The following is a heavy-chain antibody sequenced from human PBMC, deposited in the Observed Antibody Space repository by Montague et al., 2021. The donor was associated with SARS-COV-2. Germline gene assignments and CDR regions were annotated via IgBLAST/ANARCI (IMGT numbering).Heavy chain of an antibody. V-gene: IGHV4-39*07. J-gene: IGHJ4*02. CDR1: AGSLSSSSHY. D-gene: IGHD2-8*02. CDR3: ARDEYNRYWYKY. Sequence: SETLSLTCTVSAGSLSSSSHYWGCIRQPPGMGPQWLGSIYSAGSTYYSPSLKSRVTISLHTSKNQFSLNLSSVTAADTAVYYCARDEYNRYWYKYWGQGALVTVSS. CDR2: IYSAGST.